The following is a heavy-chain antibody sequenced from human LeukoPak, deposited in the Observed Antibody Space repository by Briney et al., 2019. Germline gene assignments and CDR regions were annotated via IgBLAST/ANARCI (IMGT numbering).Heavy chain of an antibody. CDR3: ARQVDGTAYFDY. CDR2: INPSGGST. J-gene: IGHJ4*02. D-gene: IGHD3-10*01. V-gene: IGHV1-46*01. Sequence: ASVKVSCKASGYTFTSYYLHWVRQAPGQGLEWMGIINPSGGSTRHAQKFQGRVTMTRDTSTSTVYMELSRLRSDDTAVYYCARQVDGTAYFDYWGQGTLVTVSS. CDR1: GYTFTSYY.